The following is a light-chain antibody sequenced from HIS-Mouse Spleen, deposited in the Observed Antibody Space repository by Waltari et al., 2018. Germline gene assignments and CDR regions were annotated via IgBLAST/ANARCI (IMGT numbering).Light chain of an antibody. CDR3: YSTDSSGNHRV. CDR2: EDS. Sequence: SYELTHPPSVSVSPGQTARITCSGVALPKKYAYWYQQKSGQAPVLVIYEDSKRPSGIPERFSGSSSGTMATLTISGAQVEDEADYYCYSTDSSGNHRVFGGGTKLTVL. V-gene: IGLV3-10*01. J-gene: IGLJ2*01. CDR1: ALPKKY.